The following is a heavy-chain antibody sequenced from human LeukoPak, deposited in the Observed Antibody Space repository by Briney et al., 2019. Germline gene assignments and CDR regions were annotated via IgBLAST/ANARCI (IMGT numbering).Heavy chain of an antibody. D-gene: IGHD1-26*01. Sequence: GGSLRLSCAASGFTFSSYAMSWVRQAPGKGLEWVSAISGSGTSTFYADSVKGRFTISRDNSKNTLYLQMNSLRDEDTAVYYCAKGGGCIVGGTCSLSYYYRMDVWGQGTTVTVSS. CDR1: GFTFSSYA. J-gene: IGHJ6*02. CDR2: ISGSGTST. CDR3: AKGGGCIVGGTCSLSYYYRMDV. V-gene: IGHV3-23*01.